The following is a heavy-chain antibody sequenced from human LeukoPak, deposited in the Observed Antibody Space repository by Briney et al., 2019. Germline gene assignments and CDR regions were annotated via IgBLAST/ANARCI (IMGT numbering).Heavy chain of an antibody. CDR3: AKVGLRYFDWLLTFDY. CDR1: GFTFSSYA. J-gene: IGHJ4*02. V-gene: IGHV3-23*01. Sequence: PGGSLRLSCAASGFTFSSYAMSWVRQAPGKGLEWVSAISGSGGSTYYADSVKGRFTISRDNSKNTLYLQMNSLRAEDTAVYYCAKVGLRYFDWLLTFDYWGQGTLATVSS. CDR2: ISGSGGST. D-gene: IGHD3-9*01.